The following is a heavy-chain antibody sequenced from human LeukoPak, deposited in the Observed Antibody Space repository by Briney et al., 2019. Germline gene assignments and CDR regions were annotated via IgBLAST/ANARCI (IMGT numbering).Heavy chain of an antibody. CDR3: VRDLWGAGGY. CDR1: GGSISSYY. CDR2: IYYSGST. J-gene: IGHJ4*02. Sequence: SETLSLTCTVSGGSISSYYWSWIRPPPGKGLEWIGYIYYSGSTNYNPSLKSRVTISVDTSKNQFSLKLSSVTAADTAVYYCVRDLWGAGGYWGQGTLVTVSS. D-gene: IGHD1-26*01. V-gene: IGHV4-59*01.